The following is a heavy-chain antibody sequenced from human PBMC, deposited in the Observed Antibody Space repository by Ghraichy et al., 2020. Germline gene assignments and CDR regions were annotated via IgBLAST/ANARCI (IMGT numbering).Heavy chain of an antibody. CDR1: GFTFAASA. Sequence: SVKVSCKASGFTFAASAIQWVRQARGQRLEWIGWIVVRSANTNYAQKFQERLTITRDMSTSTAYMELSSLRSEDTAVYYCAAVVGDYFDFWSGYYSRCFDPWGQGTLVTVSS. D-gene: IGHD3-3*01. J-gene: IGHJ5*02. CDR3: AAVVGDYFDFWSGYYSRCFDP. CDR2: IVVRSANT. V-gene: IGHV1-58*02.